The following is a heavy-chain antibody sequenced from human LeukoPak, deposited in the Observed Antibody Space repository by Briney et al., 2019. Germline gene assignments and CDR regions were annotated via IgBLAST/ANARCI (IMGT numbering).Heavy chain of an antibody. CDR2: INHSGST. CDR1: GGSISSSSYY. J-gene: IGHJ5*02. Sequence: SETLSLTCTVSGGSISSSSYYWVWIRQPPGKGLEWFGEINHSGSTNYNPSLKSRATISVDTSNNQFSLKLSSLTAADTAVYYGAREYCSGGSCYSGWFDPWGQGTLVTVSS. CDR3: AREYCSGGSCYSGWFDP. V-gene: IGHV4-39*07. D-gene: IGHD2-15*01.